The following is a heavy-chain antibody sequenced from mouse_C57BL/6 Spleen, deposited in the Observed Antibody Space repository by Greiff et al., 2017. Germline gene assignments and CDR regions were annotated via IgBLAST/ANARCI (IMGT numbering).Heavy chain of an antibody. CDR3: ARMPPTIRYYFDY. J-gene: IGHJ2*01. CDR1: GYSFTGYY. V-gene: IGHV1-42*01. Sequence: EVQLQQSGPELVKPGASVKISCKASGYSFTGYYMNWVKQSPEKSLEWIGEINPSTGGTTYNQKFKAKATLTVDKSSSTAYMQLKSLTSEDSAVYYYARMPPTIRYYFDYWGQGTTLTVSS. CDR2: INPSTGGT. D-gene: IGHD5-1*01.